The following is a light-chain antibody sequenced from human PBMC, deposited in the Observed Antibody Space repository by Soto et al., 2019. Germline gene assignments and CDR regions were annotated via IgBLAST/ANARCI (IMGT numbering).Light chain of an antibody. V-gene: IGKV3-20*01. Sequence: EIVLTQSPGTLSLSPGERATLSCRASQSGSSSYLAWYQQKPGQPPRLLIYGASGRATGIPDRFSGSGSGTDFTLTISRLEPEDFAVYYCQQYGSSIFTFGPGTKVDIK. J-gene: IGKJ3*01. CDR1: QSGSSSY. CDR2: GAS. CDR3: QQYGSSIFT.